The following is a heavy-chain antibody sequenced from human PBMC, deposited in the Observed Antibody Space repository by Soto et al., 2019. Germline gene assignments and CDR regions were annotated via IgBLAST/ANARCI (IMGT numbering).Heavy chain of an antibody. D-gene: IGHD2-15*01. J-gene: IGHJ6*02. CDR3: ARYCSGGSCYSVHFYYYGMDV. CDR1: GFTFSSYA. CDR2: ISGSGGST. Sequence: GGSLRLSCAASGFTFSSYAMSWVRQAPGKGLEWVSAISGSGGSTYYADSVKGRFTISRDNSKSTLYLQMNSLRAEDTAVYYCARYCSGGSCYSVHFYYYGMDVWGQGTTVTVSS. V-gene: IGHV3-23*01.